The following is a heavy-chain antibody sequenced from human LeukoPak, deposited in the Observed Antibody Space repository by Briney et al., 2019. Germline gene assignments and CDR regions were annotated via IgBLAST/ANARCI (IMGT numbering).Heavy chain of an antibody. J-gene: IGHJ4*02. D-gene: IGHD3-22*01. CDR1: GGTFSSYA. CDR2: INPILGIA. CDR3: ASGYYYDSGGYPF. V-gene: IGHV1-69*04. Sequence: ASVKVSCKASGGTFSSYAISWVRQAPGQGLEWMGRINPILGIANYAQKFQGRVTITADKSTSTAYMELSSLRSEDTAVYYCASGYYYDSGGYPFWGQGTLVTVSS.